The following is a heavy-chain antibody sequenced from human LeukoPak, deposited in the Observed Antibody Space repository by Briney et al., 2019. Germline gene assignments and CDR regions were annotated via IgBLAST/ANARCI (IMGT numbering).Heavy chain of an antibody. J-gene: IGHJ3*02. CDR2: IYYSGST. V-gene: IGHV4-61*01. CDR1: GGSISSSSYY. CDR3: ARDRNI. Sequence: PSETLSLTCTVSGGSISSSSYYWGWIRQPPGKRLEWIGYIYYSGSTNYNPSLKSRVTISVDTSKNQFSLKLSSVTAADTAVYYCARDRNIWGQGTMVTVSS.